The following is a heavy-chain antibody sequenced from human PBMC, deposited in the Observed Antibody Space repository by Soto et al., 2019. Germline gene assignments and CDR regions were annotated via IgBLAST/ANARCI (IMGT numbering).Heavy chain of an antibody. CDR3: ARGPRNWGLDY. CDR2: IIPIFGNT. Sequence: SVKVXCKASGGTFSSYAISWVRQAPGQGLEWMGGIIPIFGNTAYAQKFQGRVTMTRDTSKSTAFMELSSLTSEDTAVYYCARGPRNWGLDYWGQGTLVTVSS. CDR1: GGTFSSYA. V-gene: IGHV1-69*05. D-gene: IGHD7-27*01. J-gene: IGHJ4*02.